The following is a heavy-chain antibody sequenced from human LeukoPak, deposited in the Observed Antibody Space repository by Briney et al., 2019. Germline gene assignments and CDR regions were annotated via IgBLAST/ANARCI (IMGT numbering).Heavy chain of an antibody. Sequence: GGSLRLSCAASGFTFSSYAMSWVRQAPGKGLVWVSRSNEDGSTTNYADSVKGRFTISRDNAKNTLYLQMNSLTAEDTAVYYCVRDLGGRSGHWGQGTLVTVSS. J-gene: IGHJ4*02. CDR3: VRDLGGRSGH. V-gene: IGHV3-74*01. CDR2: SNEDGSTT. CDR1: GFTFSSYA. D-gene: IGHD1-26*01.